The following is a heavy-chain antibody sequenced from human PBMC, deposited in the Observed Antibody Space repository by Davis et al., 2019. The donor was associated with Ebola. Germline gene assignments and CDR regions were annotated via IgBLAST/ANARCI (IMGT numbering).Heavy chain of an antibody. D-gene: IGHD4-23*01. Sequence: SETLSLTCTVSGGSISSSSYYWGWIRQPPGKGLEWIGEINHSGSTNYNPSLKSRVTISVDTSKNQFSLKLSSVTAADTAVYYCARGSANSALYYYYGMDVWGQGTTVTVSS. CDR2: INHSGST. CDR1: GGSISSSSYY. CDR3: ARGSANSALYYYYGMDV. V-gene: IGHV4-39*07. J-gene: IGHJ6*02.